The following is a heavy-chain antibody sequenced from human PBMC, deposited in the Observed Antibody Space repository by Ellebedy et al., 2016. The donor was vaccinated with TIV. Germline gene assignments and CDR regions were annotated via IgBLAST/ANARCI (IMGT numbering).Heavy chain of an antibody. CDR1: GGVTFSHYW. V-gene: IGHV3-53*01. Sequence: GGSLRLSCAASGGVTFSHYWMNWVRQAPGKGLEWASGISAGGNTYYADSVKGRFTFSRNDSKNTLYLQMNSLRAEDTAIYYCAREAGTSGWYSGFQHWGQGTLVTVSS. CDR2: ISAGGNT. CDR3: AREAGTSGWYSGFQH. J-gene: IGHJ1*01. D-gene: IGHD6-19*01.